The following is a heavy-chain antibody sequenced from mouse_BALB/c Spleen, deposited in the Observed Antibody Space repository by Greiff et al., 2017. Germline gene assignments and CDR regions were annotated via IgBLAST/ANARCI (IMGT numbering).Heavy chain of an antibody. V-gene: IGHV5-12-1*01. Sequence: EVKLVESGGDLVKPGGSLKLSCAASGFAFSSYDMSWVRQTPEKRLEWVAYISSGGGSTYYPDTVKGRFTISRDNAKNTLYLQMSSLKSEDTAMYYCARHLGRGFAYWGQGTLVTVSA. CDR2: ISSGGGST. CDR3: ARHLGRGFAY. J-gene: IGHJ3*01. CDR1: GFAFSSYD. D-gene: IGHD4-1*01.